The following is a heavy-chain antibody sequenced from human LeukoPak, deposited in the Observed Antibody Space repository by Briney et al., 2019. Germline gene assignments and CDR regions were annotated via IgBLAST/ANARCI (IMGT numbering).Heavy chain of an antibody. V-gene: IGHV3-21*01. CDR1: GFTFSSYS. CDR2: ISSSSSYV. D-gene: IGHD6-19*01. J-gene: IGHJ4*02. CDR3: AFNSGYSSAWSPDY. Sequence: GGSLRLSCAASGFTFSSYSLNWVRQAPGKGLEWVSSISSSSSYVDYADSVKGRFTISRDNAKNSLYLQMNSLRAEDTAVYYCAFNSGYSSAWSPDYWGQGTLVTVSS.